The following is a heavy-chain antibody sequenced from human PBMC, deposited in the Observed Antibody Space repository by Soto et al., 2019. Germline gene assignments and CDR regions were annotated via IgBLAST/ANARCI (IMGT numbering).Heavy chain of an antibody. Sequence: EVQLLESGGGLVQPGGSLRLSCAASGFTFSSYAMSWVRQAPGKGLEWVSAISGSGGSTYYADSVKGRFTISRDNSKNTLYLQMNSMRAEDTAVYYCAKDESSRSDYFDYWGQGTLVTVSS. J-gene: IGHJ4*02. V-gene: IGHV3-23*01. CDR1: GFTFSSYA. CDR2: ISGSGGST. CDR3: AKDESSRSDYFDY. D-gene: IGHD6-6*01.